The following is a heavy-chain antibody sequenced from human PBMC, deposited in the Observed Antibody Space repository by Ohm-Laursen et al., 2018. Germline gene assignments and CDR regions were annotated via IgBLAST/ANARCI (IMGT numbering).Heavy chain of an antibody. CDR3: AKTPSADILTGYYHFDY. D-gene: IGHD3-9*01. V-gene: IGHV3-23*01. J-gene: IGHJ4*02. CDR1: GFTFSSYA. CDR2: ISGSGGST. Sequence: SLRLSCAASGFTFSSYAMSWVRQAPGKGLEWVSAISGSGGSTYYADSVKGRFTISRDNSKNTLYLQMNSLRAEDTAVYYCAKTPSADILTGYYHFDYWGQGTLVTVSS.